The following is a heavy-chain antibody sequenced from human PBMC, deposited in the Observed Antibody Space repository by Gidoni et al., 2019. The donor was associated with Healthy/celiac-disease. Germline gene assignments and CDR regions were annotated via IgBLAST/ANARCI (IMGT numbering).Heavy chain of an antibody. J-gene: IGHJ4*02. Sequence: QVQLVESGGGVVQPGRSLRLSCAASGFTFSSYAMHWVRQAPGKGLEWVAVPSYDGSNKFYADSVKGRFTISRDNSKNTLYLQMNSLRAEDTAVYYCARERAGPFDYWGQGTLVTVPS. CDR2: PSYDGSNK. CDR1: GFTFSSYA. V-gene: IGHV3-30-3*01. CDR3: ARERAGPFDY.